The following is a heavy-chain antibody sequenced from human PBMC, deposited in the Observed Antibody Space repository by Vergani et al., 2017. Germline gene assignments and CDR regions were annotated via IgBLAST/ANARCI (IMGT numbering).Heavy chain of an antibody. J-gene: IGHJ4*02. CDR3: ARVMTYYYDSSGYYFDY. CDR1: GYTFTGYY. Sequence: QVQLVQSGAEVKKPGASVKVSCKASGYTFTGYYMHWVQQAPGQGLEWMGWINPNSGGTNYAQKFQGRVTMTRDTSISTAYMELSRLRSDDTAVYYCARVMTYYYDSSGYYFDYWGQGTLVTVSS. CDR2: INPNSGGT. D-gene: IGHD3-22*01. V-gene: IGHV1-2*02.